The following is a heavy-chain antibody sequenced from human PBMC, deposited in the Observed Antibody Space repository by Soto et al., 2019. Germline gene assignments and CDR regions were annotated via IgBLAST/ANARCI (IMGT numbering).Heavy chain of an antibody. V-gene: IGHV4-31*03. CDR2: IYYSGST. CDR3: ARGGRRSPGMDV. J-gene: IGHJ6*02. Sequence: SLPKSLPNTVSGGSISSGGYYRSWISQHPGKGLEWIGYIYYSGSTYYNPSLKSRVTISVDTSKNQFSLKLSSVTAADTAVYYCARGGRRSPGMDVWGQGTTVTVSS. CDR1: GGSISSGGYY.